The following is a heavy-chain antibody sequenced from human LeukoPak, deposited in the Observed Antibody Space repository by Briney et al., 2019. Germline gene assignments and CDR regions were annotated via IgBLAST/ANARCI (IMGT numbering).Heavy chain of an antibody. V-gene: IGHV1-18*01. Sequence: ASVKVSCKASGYTFTSYGISWVRQAPGQELEWMGWISAYNGNTNYAQKLQGRVTMTTDTSTSTAYMELRSLRSDDTAVYYCAGDYYDSSGPDDAFDIWGQGTMVTVSS. CDR3: AGDYYDSSGPDDAFDI. J-gene: IGHJ3*02. D-gene: IGHD3-22*01. CDR1: GYTFTSYG. CDR2: ISAYNGNT.